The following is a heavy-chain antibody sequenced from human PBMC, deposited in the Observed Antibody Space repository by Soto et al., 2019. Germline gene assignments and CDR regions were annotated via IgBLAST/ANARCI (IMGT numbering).Heavy chain of an antibody. CDR3: ARSALDDDGYHYLDY. CDR2: IIPYNGNT. CDR1: GYIFTYRY. J-gene: IGHJ4*02. Sequence: SVKVSCKASGYIFTYRYLYWVRQAPGQALEWMGWIIPYNGNTNYAQKFQDRFSITRESSLSTVYMELRSLRSDDTGMYYCARSALDDDGYHYLDYWGLGTLVTVSS. D-gene: IGHD5-18*01. V-gene: IGHV1-45*02.